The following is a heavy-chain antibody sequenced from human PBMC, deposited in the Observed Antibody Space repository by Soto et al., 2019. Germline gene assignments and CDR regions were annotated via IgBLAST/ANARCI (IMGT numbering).Heavy chain of an antibody. J-gene: IGHJ4*02. CDR2: IIPVFGKA. D-gene: IGHD7-27*01. CDR3: ATQLTGDLDF. Sequence: QVQLVQSGAEVREPGSSVKVSCMASGGTFSTSAMNWVRQAPGQGLEWVGGIIPVFGKATYAQNFEGRVTITADGSTTTAYMELSRLRSEDSAVYYCATQLTGDLDFWGQGTLVSVSS. V-gene: IGHV1-69*12. CDR1: GGTFSTSA.